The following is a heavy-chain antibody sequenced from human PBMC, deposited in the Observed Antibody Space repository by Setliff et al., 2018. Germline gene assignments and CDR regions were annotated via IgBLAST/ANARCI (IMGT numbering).Heavy chain of an antibody. CDR1: GGSISSGDYY. D-gene: IGHD3-10*01. J-gene: IGHJ6*02. CDR2: IYYSGST. V-gene: IGHV4-30-4*08. CDR3: ARDSNYYGSGTKSGDYGMDV. Sequence: SETLSLTCTVSGGSISSGDYYWSWIRQPPGKGLEWIGYIYYSGSTYYNPSLKSRVTISVDTSKNQFSLKLSSGTAADTAVYYCARDSNYYGSGTKSGDYGMDVWGQGTTVTVSS.